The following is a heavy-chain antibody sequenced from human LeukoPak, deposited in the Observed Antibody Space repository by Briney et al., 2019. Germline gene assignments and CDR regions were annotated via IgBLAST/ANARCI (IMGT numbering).Heavy chain of an antibody. CDR1: GDSISSGGYS. V-gene: IGHV4-30-4*07. Sequence: SETLSLTCAVSGDSISSGGYSWSWIRQPPGKGLEWIGYIYYSGTTYYNPSLKSRITISVDTSKNQFSLKLSSVTAADTAVYYCARDGRYSYALDYWGQGTLVTVSS. CDR3: ARDGRYSYALDY. CDR2: IYYSGTT. J-gene: IGHJ4*02. D-gene: IGHD5-18*01.